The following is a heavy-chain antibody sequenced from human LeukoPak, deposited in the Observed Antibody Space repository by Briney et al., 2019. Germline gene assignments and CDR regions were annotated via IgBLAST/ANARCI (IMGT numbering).Heavy chain of an antibody. J-gene: IGHJ6*02. D-gene: IGHD4-11*01. CDR3: AKDLAGYSNDRDFGMDV. Sequence: GGSLRLSCVASGFTFSTYNMNWVRQAPGKGLEWVSSSGSSSGYIFYADSVRGRVTISRDNSKNTLYLQMNSLGAEDTALYHCAKDLAGYSNDRDFGMDVWGQGTTVTVSS. V-gene: IGHV3-21*01. CDR1: GFTFSTYN. CDR2: SGSSSGYI.